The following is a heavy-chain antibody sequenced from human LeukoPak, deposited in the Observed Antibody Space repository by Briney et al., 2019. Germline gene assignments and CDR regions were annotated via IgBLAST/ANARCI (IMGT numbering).Heavy chain of an antibody. V-gene: IGHV3-30-3*01. CDR2: TSYAGSNK. CDR1: GFPFCSYA. Sequence: LSPSCAAYGFPFCSYAMQWVPPAPGPALQLAVVTSYAGSNKYYADSVKGRFTISRDNSKNTLYLQMNSLRAEDTAVYYCARDSYDILTGHGRSAFDIWGQGTMVTVSS. CDR3: ARDSYDILTGHGRSAFDI. J-gene: IGHJ3*02. D-gene: IGHD3-9*01.